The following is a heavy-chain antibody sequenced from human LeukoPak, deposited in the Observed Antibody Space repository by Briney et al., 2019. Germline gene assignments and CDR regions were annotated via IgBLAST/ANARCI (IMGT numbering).Heavy chain of an antibody. J-gene: IGHJ4*02. CDR1: GGSFSGYY. CDR3: ARSTPYCGGDCYNY. CDR2: IYTSGST. Sequence: RPSETLSLTCAVYGGSFSGYYWSWIRQPAGKGLEWIGRIYTSGSTNYNPSLKSRVTMSVDTSKNQFSLKLSSVTAADTAVYYCARSTPYCGGDCYNYWGQGTLVTVSS. D-gene: IGHD2-21*01. V-gene: IGHV4-59*10.